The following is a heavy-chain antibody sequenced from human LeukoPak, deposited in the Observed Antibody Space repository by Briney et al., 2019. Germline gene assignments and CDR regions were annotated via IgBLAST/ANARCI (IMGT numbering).Heavy chain of an antibody. CDR3: ARERSDGYSYGPDAFDI. CDR2: IYYSGST. V-gene: IGHV4-30-4*01. Sequence: SETLSLTCTVSGGSISSGDYYWSWIRQPPGKGLEWIGYIYYSGSTYYNPSLKSRVTIPVDTSKNQFSLKLSSVTAADTAVYYCARERSDGYSYGPDAFDIWGQGTMVTVSS. D-gene: IGHD5-18*01. J-gene: IGHJ3*02. CDR1: GGSISSGDYY.